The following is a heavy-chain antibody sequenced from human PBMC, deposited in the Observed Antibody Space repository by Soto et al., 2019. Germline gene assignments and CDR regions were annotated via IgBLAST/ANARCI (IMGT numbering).Heavy chain of an antibody. CDR2: ISYDGSDK. V-gene: IGHV3-30*18. D-gene: IGHD5-12*01. CDR3: VKDRVPGAYGHYYGMDV. CDR1: GFTFNNSG. Sequence: GGSLRLSCRVSGFTFNNSGMHWVRQAPGKGLEWMAVISYDGSDKYYADFVKGRVIIPRDNSKNTLNLEMNSLRAEDTATYYCVKDRVPGAYGHYYGMDVWGQGTTVTVSS. J-gene: IGHJ6*02.